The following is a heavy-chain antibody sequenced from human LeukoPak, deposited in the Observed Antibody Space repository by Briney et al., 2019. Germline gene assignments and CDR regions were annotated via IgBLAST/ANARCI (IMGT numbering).Heavy chain of an antibody. J-gene: IGHJ6*02. CDR2: IIPIFGTA. Sequence: SVKVSCKASGGTFSSYAISWVRQAPGQGLEWMGGIIPIFGTANYAQKFQGRVTITADESTSTAHMELSSLRSEDTAVYYCARDKVFSGYYYDSSGYGMDVWGQGTTVTVSS. CDR3: ARDKVFSGYYYDSSGYGMDV. V-gene: IGHV1-69*13. D-gene: IGHD3-22*01. CDR1: GGTFSSYA.